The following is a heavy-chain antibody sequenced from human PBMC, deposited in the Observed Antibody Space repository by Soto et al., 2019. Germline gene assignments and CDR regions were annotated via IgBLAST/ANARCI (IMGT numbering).Heavy chain of an antibody. V-gene: IGHV3-23*01. D-gene: IGHD1-26*01. CDR2: ISGSGDRT. Sequence: EVQLLESGGGLVQPGGSLRLSCAASGFTFSSYAMRWVRQAPGKGLEWVSAISGSGDRTYYADSVKGRFTIPRDNSKNTLYLQMNSLRAEDTAIYYCARRGSGSYYDCWGQGTLVTVSS. CDR3: ARRGSGSYYDC. J-gene: IGHJ4*02. CDR1: GFTFSSYA.